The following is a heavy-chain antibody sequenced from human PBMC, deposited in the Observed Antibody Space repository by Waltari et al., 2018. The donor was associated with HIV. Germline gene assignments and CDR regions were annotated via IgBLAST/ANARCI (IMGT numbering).Heavy chain of an antibody. Sequence: QVQLQESGPGLVKPSETLSLTCAVSGYSISSGYYWGWIRQPPGKGREWIGSFWRTGSTYYNPSLKSRVTISGDTSKNQFSLNLTSVTAADTAVYFCARLPYSTSRFDYWGQGTLVTVSS. CDR1: GYSISSGYY. J-gene: IGHJ4*02. CDR2: FWRTGST. D-gene: IGHD6-6*01. CDR3: ARLPYSTSRFDY. V-gene: IGHV4-38-2*01.